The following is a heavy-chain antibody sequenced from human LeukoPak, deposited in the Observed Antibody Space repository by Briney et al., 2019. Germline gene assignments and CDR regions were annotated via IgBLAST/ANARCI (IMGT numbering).Heavy chain of an antibody. V-gene: IGHV3-7*01. J-gene: IGHJ4*02. Sequence: GGSLGLSCAASGFTFSDYWMSWVRQAPGNGLEWVANIRQDGNEKYYVDSVKGRFTISRDNAKNSLYLQMNSLRAEDTAVYYCARGNEYTRLFDYWGQGTLVTVSS. CDR1: GFTFSDYW. CDR3: ARGNEYTRLFDY. CDR2: IRQDGNEK. D-gene: IGHD1-1*01.